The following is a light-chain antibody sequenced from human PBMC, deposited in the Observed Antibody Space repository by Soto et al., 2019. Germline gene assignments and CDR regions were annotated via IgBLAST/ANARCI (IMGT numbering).Light chain of an antibody. Sequence: DIQLTQSPSFLSASVGDRVTITCRASQGISSYLAWFQQRQGKAPKVLIYAASTLQGGVPSRFSGSASGTEFTLTISSRQPEDFATSFCQQLNSYPWTFGQGTKVEIK. V-gene: IGKV1-9*01. CDR3: QQLNSYPWT. CDR1: QGISSY. CDR2: AAS. J-gene: IGKJ1*01.